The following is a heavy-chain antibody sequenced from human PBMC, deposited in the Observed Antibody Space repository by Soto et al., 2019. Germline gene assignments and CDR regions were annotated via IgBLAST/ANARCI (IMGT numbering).Heavy chain of an antibody. D-gene: IGHD3-10*01. Sequence: PSETLSLTCAVYGGSFSGYYWTWIRQPPGKGLEWIGEINHSGSTKYNPSLKSRVTISVDTSKNQFSLKLTSVTAADTAVYYCARASGDYYGSGAGYYGMDVWGQGTTVT. CDR1: GGSFSGYY. J-gene: IGHJ6*02. CDR3: ARASGDYYGSGAGYYGMDV. V-gene: IGHV4-34*01. CDR2: INHSGST.